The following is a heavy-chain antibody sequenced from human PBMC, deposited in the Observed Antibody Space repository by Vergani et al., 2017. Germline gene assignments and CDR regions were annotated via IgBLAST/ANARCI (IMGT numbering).Heavy chain of an antibody. CDR3: ARLQFGAAAPDY. V-gene: IGHV4-31*03. CDR1: GGSISSGGYY. D-gene: IGHD6-13*01. CDR2: IYYSGRT. J-gene: IGHJ4*02. Sequence: QVQLQESGPGLVKPSQTLSLTCTVSGGSISSGGYYWSWIRQHPGKGLEWIGYIYYSGRTNYNPSLKSRVTMLVDTSKNQFSLKLTSVTAADTAVYYCARLQFGAAAPDYWGQGTLVIVSS.